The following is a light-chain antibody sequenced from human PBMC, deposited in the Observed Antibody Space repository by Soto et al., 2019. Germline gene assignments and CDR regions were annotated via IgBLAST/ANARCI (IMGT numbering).Light chain of an antibody. CDR2: AAS. V-gene: IGKV1-9*01. Sequence: DIQLTQSPSFLSASIGDRVTITCRASQGINSYLAWYQQKPGKAPKLLIYAASTLQSGVPSRFSGSESGTEFTLTISSLQPEDSATYFCQQLNTSPFTFGPGTKVDFK. J-gene: IGKJ3*01. CDR1: QGINSY. CDR3: QQLNTSPFT.